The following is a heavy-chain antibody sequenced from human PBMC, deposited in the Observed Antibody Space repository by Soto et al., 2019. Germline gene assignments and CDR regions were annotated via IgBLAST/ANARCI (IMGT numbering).Heavy chain of an antibody. CDR2: INHSGST. CDR1: GGSFSGYY. CDR3: ARGTYCGGDCYSSYFDS. J-gene: IGHJ4*01. D-gene: IGHD2-21*01. Sequence: SETLSLTCAVYGGSFSGYYWSWIRQPPGKGLEWIGEINHSGSTNYNPSLKSRVTISVDTSKNQFSLNLSSVTAADTAVYYCARGTYCGGDCYSSYFDSWGQETLVTVS. V-gene: IGHV4-34*01.